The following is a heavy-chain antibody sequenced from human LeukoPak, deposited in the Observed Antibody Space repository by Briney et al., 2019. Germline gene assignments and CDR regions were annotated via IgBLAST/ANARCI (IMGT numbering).Heavy chain of an antibody. CDR1: GGSVSSGSYY. Sequence: SETLSLTCTVSGGSVSSGSYYWSWIRQPPGKGLEWIGYIYYSGSTNYNPSLKSRVTISVDTSKNQFSLKLSSVTAADTAAYYCARILNYYGSGSPYWFDPWGQGTLVTVSS. J-gene: IGHJ5*02. CDR2: IYYSGST. CDR3: ARILNYYGSGSPYWFDP. V-gene: IGHV4-61*01. D-gene: IGHD3-10*01.